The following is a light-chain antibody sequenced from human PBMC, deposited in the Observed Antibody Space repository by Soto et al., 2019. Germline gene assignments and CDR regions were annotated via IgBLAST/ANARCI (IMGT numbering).Light chain of an antibody. Sequence: EIVMTQSPATLSVSPGERVTLSCRASESISSKLAWYQQKPGQAPSLLVYGASTRATGIPARFSGSGSGTEFTLTISSLQSEDFAVYYCQQYNTWSSITFGQGTRLEIK. CDR3: QQYNTWSSIT. V-gene: IGKV3-15*01. J-gene: IGKJ5*01. CDR1: ESISSK. CDR2: GAS.